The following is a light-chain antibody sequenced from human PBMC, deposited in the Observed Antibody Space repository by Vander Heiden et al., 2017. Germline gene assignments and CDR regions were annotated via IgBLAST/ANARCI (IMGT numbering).Light chain of an antibody. CDR2: AAS. Sequence: DIQMTHSPSSLSASVGDRVTITCRASQSISSYLNWYQQKPGKAPKLLIYAASSLQSGVPSRFSGSGSGTDFTLTISSLQLEDFATYYCQQSYSTLPLTFGQGTRLEIK. V-gene: IGKV1-39*01. J-gene: IGKJ5*01. CDR1: QSISSY. CDR3: QQSYSTLPLT.